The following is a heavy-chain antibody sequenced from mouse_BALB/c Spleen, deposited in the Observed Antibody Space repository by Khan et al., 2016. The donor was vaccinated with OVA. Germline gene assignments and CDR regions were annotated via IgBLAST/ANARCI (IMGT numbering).Heavy chain of an antibody. Sequence: VQLQESGAELMKPGASVKISCKATGYTFSSYWIEWVKQRPGHGLEWIAEILPGSGRTNYNEKFEGKATFTADTSSNTAFMQLSSLTSEDSAVYYCARGNYYGSSSWFGYWGQGTLVTVSA. V-gene: IGHV1-9*01. CDR2: ILPGSGRT. CDR1: GYTFSSYW. D-gene: IGHD1-1*01. J-gene: IGHJ3*01. CDR3: ARGNYYGSSSWFGY.